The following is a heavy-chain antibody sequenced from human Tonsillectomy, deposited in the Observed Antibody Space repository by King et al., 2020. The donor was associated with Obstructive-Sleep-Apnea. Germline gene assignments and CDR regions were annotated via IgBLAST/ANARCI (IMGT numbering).Heavy chain of an antibody. J-gene: IGHJ4*02. CDR3: AKDRYYDSSGYYYNADY. Sequence: VQLVESGGGVVQPGRSLRLSCAASGFTFSSYGMHWVRQAPGKGLEWVAFIRYDGSNKYYADSVKGRFTISRDNSKNTLYLQMNSLRAEDTDVYFCAKDRYYDSSGYYYNADYWGQGTLVTVSS. CDR1: GFTFSSYG. CDR2: IRYDGSNK. D-gene: IGHD3-22*01. V-gene: IGHV3-30*02.